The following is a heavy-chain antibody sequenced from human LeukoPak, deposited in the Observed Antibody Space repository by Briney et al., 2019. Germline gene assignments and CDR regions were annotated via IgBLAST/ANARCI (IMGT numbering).Heavy chain of an antibody. CDR3: AKDSRAYTIFGVVTYSFDY. CDR2: ISGSGGST. CDR1: GFTFSSYA. D-gene: IGHD3-3*01. V-gene: IGHV3-23*01. Sequence: GGSLRLSCAASGFTFSSYAMSWVRRAPGKGLEWVSAISGSGGSTYYADSVKGRFTISRDNSKNTLYLQMNSLRAEDTAVYYCAKDSRAYTIFGVVTYSFDYWGQGTLVTVSS. J-gene: IGHJ4*02.